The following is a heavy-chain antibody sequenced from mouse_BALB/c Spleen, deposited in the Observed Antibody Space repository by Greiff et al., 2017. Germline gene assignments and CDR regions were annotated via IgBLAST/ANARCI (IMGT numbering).Heavy chain of an antibody. Sequence: QVQLQQSGDDLVKPGASVKLSCKASGYTFTSYWINWVKQRPGQGLEWIGNIYPSDSYTNYNQKFKDKATLTVDKSSSTAYMQLSSPTSEDSAVYYCTLYGSSYGYFDYWGQGTTLTVSS. J-gene: IGHJ2*01. CDR2: IYPSDSYT. V-gene: IGHV1-69*02. D-gene: IGHD1-1*01. CDR3: TLYGSSYGYFDY. CDR1: GYTFTSYW.